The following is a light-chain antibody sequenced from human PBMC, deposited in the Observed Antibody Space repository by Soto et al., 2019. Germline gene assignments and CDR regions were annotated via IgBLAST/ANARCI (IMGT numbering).Light chain of an antibody. CDR3: QQYNNWPPWT. CDR2: GAS. J-gene: IGKJ1*01. Sequence: EIVMTQSPATLSVSPGERATLSCRASQSVSSNLAWYQQKPGQAPRLLIYGASTRATGIPARFSGSGSGTEFTLTISSLQSEDFALYYGQQYNNWPPWTLGQGTKVKIK. V-gene: IGKV3-15*01. CDR1: QSVSSN.